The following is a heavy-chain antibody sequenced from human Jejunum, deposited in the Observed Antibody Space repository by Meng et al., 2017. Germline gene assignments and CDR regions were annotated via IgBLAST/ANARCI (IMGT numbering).Heavy chain of an antibody. CDR2: INQYGSEK. CDR3: SRDPHSGSRFDS. J-gene: IGHJ4*02. Sequence: GESLKISCAASGFTFSSYWMTWVRQAPGKGLEWVAKINQYGSEKYYVDSVKGRFTISRDNAKSSLYLQMDSLKVEDTGLCYCSRDPHSGSRFDSWGQGTLVTVSS. V-gene: IGHV3-7*01. CDR1: GFTFSSYW. D-gene: IGHD1-26*01.